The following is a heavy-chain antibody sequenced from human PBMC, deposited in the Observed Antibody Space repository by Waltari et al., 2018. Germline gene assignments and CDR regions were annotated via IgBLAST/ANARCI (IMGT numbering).Heavy chain of an antibody. Sequence: EVQMVQSGAEVKKPGESLKISCKGSGYSFTNQWIAWVRQMPGKGLAWMGAIYPGDSGTRYSPSFQGQVTSSADKSISTAYLQWGRLKASDTAMYYCARQRYNTGSWGYWGQGTLVTVSS. CDR1: GYSFTNQW. V-gene: IGHV5-51*01. D-gene: IGHD6-19*01. CDR2: IYPGDSGT. J-gene: IGHJ4*02. CDR3: ARQRYNTGSWGY.